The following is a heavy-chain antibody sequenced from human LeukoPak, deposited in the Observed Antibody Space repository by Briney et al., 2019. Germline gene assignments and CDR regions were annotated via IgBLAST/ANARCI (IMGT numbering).Heavy chain of an antibody. CDR3: ARYSSGFSLEY. D-gene: IGHD3-22*01. CDR1: GFTFSGYW. V-gene: IGHV3-7*01. Sequence: GGSLRLSCAASGFTFSGYWMSWVRQAPGKGLEWVANIKQDGSEKYYVDSVKGRFTISRDNAKNSLYLQMNSLRAEDTAVYYCARYSSGFSLEYWGQGTLVTASS. CDR2: IKQDGSEK. J-gene: IGHJ4*02.